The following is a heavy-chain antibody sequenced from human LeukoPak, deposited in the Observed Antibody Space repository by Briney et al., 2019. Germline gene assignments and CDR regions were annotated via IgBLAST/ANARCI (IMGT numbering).Heavy chain of an antibody. CDR3: ARTTPYSSGGFDY. J-gene: IGHJ4*02. CDR2: ISWNSGSI. V-gene: IGHV3-9*01. D-gene: IGHD6-19*01. CDR1: GFTFDDYA. Sequence: RSLRLSCAASGFTFDDYAMHWVRQAPGKGLEWVSGISWNSGSIGYADSVKGRFTISRDNAKNSLYLQMNSLRAEDTAVYYCARTTPYSSGGFDYWGQGTLVTVSS.